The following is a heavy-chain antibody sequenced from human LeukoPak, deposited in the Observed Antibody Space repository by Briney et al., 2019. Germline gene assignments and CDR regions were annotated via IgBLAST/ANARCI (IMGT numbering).Heavy chain of an antibody. J-gene: IGHJ4*02. D-gene: IGHD4-17*01. CDR3: ARLSTVTTSFDY. CDR1: GGSISSYY. CDR2: IYTSGTT. V-gene: IGHV4-4*07. Sequence: SESLSLTCTVSGGSISSYYWSWIRQPAGKGLEWIGRIYTSGTTHYNPSLKSRVTMSVDTSKNQFSLKLSSVTAADTAVYYCARLSTVTTSFDYWGQGTLVTVSS.